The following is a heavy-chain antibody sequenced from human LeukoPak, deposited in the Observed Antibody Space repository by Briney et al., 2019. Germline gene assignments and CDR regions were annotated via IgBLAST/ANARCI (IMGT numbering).Heavy chain of an antibody. J-gene: IGHJ3*02. CDR3: ARHPEFYDSSGRVPTAFDI. CDR1: GGSISSYY. D-gene: IGHD3-22*01. Sequence: SETLSLTCTVSGGSISSYYWSWIRQPPGKGLEWIGYIYHSVDTKYNASLKSRVTISVDTSKSQFSLKLSSVTAADTAVYYCARHPEFYDSSGRVPTAFDIWGQGTMVTVSS. V-gene: IGHV4-59*01. CDR2: IYHSVDT.